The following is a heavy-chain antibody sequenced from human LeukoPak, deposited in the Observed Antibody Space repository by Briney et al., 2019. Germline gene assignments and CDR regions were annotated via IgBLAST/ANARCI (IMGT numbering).Heavy chain of an antibody. V-gene: IGHV3-23*01. CDR3: AKGGWNRPDDAFDI. CDR1: GFTFSNEA. CDR2: ISPGGGTT. D-gene: IGHD1-1*01. Sequence: GGSLRLSCAVSGFTFSNEAMGWVRQLRGGGLEWVSTISPGGGTTYYAESMKGRFTISRDNSKTTLYLEMNSLRVEDTAVYYCAKGGWNRPDDAFDIWGQGTMVTVSS. J-gene: IGHJ3*02.